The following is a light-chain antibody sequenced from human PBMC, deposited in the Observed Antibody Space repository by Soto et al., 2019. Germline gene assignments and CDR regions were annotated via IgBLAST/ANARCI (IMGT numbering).Light chain of an antibody. V-gene: IGLV2-11*01. CDR3: CSYAGSYTHV. J-gene: IGLJ1*01. CDR1: SSDVGGYNY. CDR2: DVS. Sequence: QSALTQPRSVSGSHGQSVTISCTGTSSDVGGYNYVSWYQQHPGKAPKLILYDVSKRPSGVPDRFSGSKSGNTASLTISGLQAEDEADYYCCSYAGSYTHVFGTGTKLTVL.